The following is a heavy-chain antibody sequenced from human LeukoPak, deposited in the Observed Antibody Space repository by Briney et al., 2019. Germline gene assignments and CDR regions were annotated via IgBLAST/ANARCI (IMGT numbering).Heavy chain of an antibody. CDR3: ARVPGRTRYFDS. V-gene: IGHV3-7*01. D-gene: IGHD1-26*01. J-gene: IGHJ4*02. CDR2: IKQDGREK. CDR1: GFTFTCCW. Sequence: GGSLRLSCAASGFTFTCCWMSWVRQTPGKGLEWVASIKQDGREKFYADSVKGRFTISRGNAKNSLYLQVNSLRAEDTAVYYCARVPGRTRYFDSWGQGILVTVSS.